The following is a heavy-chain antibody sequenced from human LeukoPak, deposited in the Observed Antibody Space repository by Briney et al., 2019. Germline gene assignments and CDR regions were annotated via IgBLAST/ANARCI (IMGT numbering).Heavy chain of an antibody. CDR3: ARPGIAAAGLDY. V-gene: IGHV1-18*04. CDR1: GYTFTSYY. J-gene: IGHJ4*02. Sequence: ASVKVSCKASGYTFTSYYMHWVRQAPGQGLEWMGWISAYNGNTNYAQKLQGRVTMTTDTSTSTAYMELRSLRSDDTAVYYSARPGIAAAGLDYWGQGTLVTVSS. CDR2: ISAYNGNT. D-gene: IGHD6-13*01.